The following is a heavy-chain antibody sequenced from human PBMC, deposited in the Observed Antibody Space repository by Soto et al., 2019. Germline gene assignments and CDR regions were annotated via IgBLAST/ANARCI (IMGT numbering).Heavy chain of an antibody. CDR2: TYYRSKWYN. CDR3: GRAHLGSDRYILEPFDP. D-gene: IGHD1-1*01. V-gene: IGHV6-1*01. Sequence: SQTLSLTCAISGDSVSSNSATWNWIRQSPSRGLEWLGRTYYRSKWYNDYAPSVRSRIIINPDTSKNQSSLQLNSVIPEDTAVYYCGRAHLGSDRYILEPFDPWGQGTLVTVSS. CDR1: GDSVSSNSAT. J-gene: IGHJ5*02.